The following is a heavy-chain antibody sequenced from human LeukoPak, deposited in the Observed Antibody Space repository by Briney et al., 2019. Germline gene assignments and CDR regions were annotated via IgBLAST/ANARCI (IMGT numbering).Heavy chain of an antibody. Sequence: GGSLRLSCAASGFTFSNSWMHWVRQAPGKGLEWVSRISTYGRGTNYADSVQGRFTISRDNAKNTLYLQMHSLRAEDTAVYYCAREGNSYYAFDIWGQGTMVTVSS. J-gene: IGHJ3*02. CDR1: GFTFSNSW. CDR2: ISTYGRGT. D-gene: IGHD1-26*01. V-gene: IGHV3-74*01. CDR3: AREGNSYYAFDI.